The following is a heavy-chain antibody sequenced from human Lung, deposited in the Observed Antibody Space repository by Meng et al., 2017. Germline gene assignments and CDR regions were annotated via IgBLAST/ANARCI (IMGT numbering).Heavy chain of an antibody. CDR3: ARVQKAYFDH. J-gene: IGHJ1*01. CDR1: CASTSSGNNY. Sequence: QVQGSGAGLGSASPIRSLPRTGACASTSSGNNYGSQIREPARECLEWSGHIYNNGSTEKNPPLRVTITISVSTSKSQFSLKLRSLNDAAADVYSCARVQKAYFDHWGRGTLVTVSS. V-gene: IGHV4-30-4*01. CDR2: IYNNGST.